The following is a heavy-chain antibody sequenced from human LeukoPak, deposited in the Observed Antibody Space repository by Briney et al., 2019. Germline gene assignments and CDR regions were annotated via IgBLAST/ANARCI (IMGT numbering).Heavy chain of an antibody. D-gene: IGHD4-17*01. CDR3: AREFYGDYNDAFDI. J-gene: IGHJ3*02. CDR2: IKQDGSEK. CDR1: GFTFSSYW. Sequence: PGGSLRLSCAASGFTFSSYWMSWVRQAPGKGLEWVANIKQDGSEKYYVDSVKGQFTISRDNAKNSLYLQMNSLRAEDTAVYYCAREFYGDYNDAFDIWGQGTMVTVSS. V-gene: IGHV3-7*01.